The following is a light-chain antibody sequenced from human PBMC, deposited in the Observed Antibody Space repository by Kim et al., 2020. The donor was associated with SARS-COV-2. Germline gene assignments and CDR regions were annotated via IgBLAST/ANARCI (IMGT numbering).Light chain of an antibody. V-gene: IGKV1-33*01. J-gene: IGKJ2*01. CDR3: QQSDKLPYT. CDR2: DAS. CDR1: QDIANR. Sequence: DIQMHQSPSSLSASVGDRVTIICQASQDIANRVNCYQHKPGTAPNLLIYDASNLEAGAPSRFSGTGFGTDFTFTIGSLQPEDIATYYCQQSDKLPYTFGLGTKLEI.